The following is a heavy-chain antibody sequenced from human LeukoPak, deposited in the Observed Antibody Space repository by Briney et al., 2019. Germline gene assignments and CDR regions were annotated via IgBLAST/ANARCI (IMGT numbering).Heavy chain of an antibody. D-gene: IGHD6-19*01. Sequence: SATLSLTCAVSGGSISSSNWWRWVRQPPGKGLEWIGEIYQSGSTNYNPSLKSRVTISVDKSKNQFSLKLMSVPAADTAVYYCARVSSGYSSAWYLGFDYWGQGTLVTVSS. J-gene: IGHJ4*02. CDR2: IYQSGST. CDR3: ARVSSGYSSAWYLGFDY. V-gene: IGHV4-4*02. CDR1: GGSISSSNW.